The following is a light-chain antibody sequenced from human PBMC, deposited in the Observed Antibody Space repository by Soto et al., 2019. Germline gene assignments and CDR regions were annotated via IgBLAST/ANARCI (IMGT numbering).Light chain of an antibody. CDR2: LGS. J-gene: IGKJ5*01. Sequence: DIVMTQSPLSLPVTPGAPASISCRCSQSLLHSNGYNYLDWYLQKPGQSPQLMIYLGSNRASGVPDRFSGSGSGTDFTLKISRVEAEDVGVYYCMQALQTPITFGQGTRLEIK. V-gene: IGKV2-28*01. CDR3: MQALQTPIT. CDR1: QSLLHSNGYNY.